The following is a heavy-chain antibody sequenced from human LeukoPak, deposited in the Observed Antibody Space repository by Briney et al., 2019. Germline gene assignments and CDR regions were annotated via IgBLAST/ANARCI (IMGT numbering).Heavy chain of an antibody. Sequence: SVKVSCKASGGTFSNYAISWVRQAPGQVLEWMGGIIPFFGTANYAQKFQGRVTITADESTSTAYMELSSLRSEDTAVYYCARDFTGIAAAGTISWGQGTLVTVSS. J-gene: IGHJ5*02. CDR1: GGTFSNYA. CDR2: IIPFFGTA. V-gene: IGHV1-69*13. CDR3: ARDFTGIAAAGTIS. D-gene: IGHD6-13*01.